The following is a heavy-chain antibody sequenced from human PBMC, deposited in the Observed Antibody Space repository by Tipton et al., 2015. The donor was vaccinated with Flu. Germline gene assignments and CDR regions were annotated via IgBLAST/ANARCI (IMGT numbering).Heavy chain of an antibody. D-gene: IGHD2-15*01. CDR2: INHSGST. J-gene: IGHJ3*02. CDR1: GGSISSSSYY. CDR3: ARELSCSGGSCYSSEAFDI. Sequence: TLSLTCTVSGGSISSSSYYWSWIRRPPGKGLEWIGEINHSGSTNYNPSLKSRVTISVDTSKNQFSLKLSSVTAADTAVYYCARELSCSGGSCYSSEAFDIWGQGTMVTVSS. V-gene: IGHV4-39*07.